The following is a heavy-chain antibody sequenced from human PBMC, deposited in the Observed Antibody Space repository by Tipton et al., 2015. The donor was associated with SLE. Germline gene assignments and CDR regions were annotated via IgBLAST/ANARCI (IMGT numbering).Heavy chain of an antibody. CDR3: ARLSWGLLGWLDA. Sequence: QSGPEVKKPGASVRVSCKASGSRFSDYGFTWVRQAPGQGPEWMGWIITYNGNTKYAQKFQGRLTMTADTSTSTAYMELRSLRSDDTAVYYCARLSWGLLGWLDAWGQGTLVTVSS. J-gene: IGHJ5*02. CDR1: GSRFSDYG. V-gene: IGHV1-18*01. CDR2: IITYNGNT. D-gene: IGHD3-10*01.